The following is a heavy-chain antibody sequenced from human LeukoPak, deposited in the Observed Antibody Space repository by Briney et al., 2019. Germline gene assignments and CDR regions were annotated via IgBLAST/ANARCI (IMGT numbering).Heavy chain of an antibody. J-gene: IGHJ6*02. CDR1: GFTFSSYA. V-gene: IGHV3-23*01. D-gene: IGHD5-12*01. CDR2: ISGSGGST. Sequence: GGSLRLSCAASGFTFSSYAMSWVRQAPGKGLEWVSAISGSGGSTYYADSVKGRFTISRDNSKNTLYLQMNSLRAEDTAVYYCAKDAPHPATIFYVGYYYYGMDVWGQGTTVTVSS. CDR3: AKDAPHPATIFYVGYYYYGMDV.